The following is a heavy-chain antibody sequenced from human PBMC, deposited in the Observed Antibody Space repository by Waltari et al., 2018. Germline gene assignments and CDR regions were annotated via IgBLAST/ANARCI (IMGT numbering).Heavy chain of an antibody. CDR3: AREWGVMVGTAGFYFDY. J-gene: IGHJ4*02. Sequence: EVQLVESGGDLIQPGGSLRLSCAASGFTFSSFSMNWVRQAPGRGLEWVSYISSDGNIIYYADSVKGRFTISRDNAKNSLYLQMNSLRVEDTAVYYCAREWGVMVGTAGFYFDYWGQGALVTVSS. CDR1: GFTFSSFS. D-gene: IGHD2-15*01. V-gene: IGHV3-48*04. CDR2: ISSDGNII.